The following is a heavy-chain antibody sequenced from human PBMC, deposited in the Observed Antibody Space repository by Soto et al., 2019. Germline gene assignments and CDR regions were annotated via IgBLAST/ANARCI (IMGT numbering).Heavy chain of an antibody. D-gene: IGHD6-6*01. CDR1: SASLSSSTYN. J-gene: IGHJ4*02. V-gene: IGHV4-39*01. Sequence: SETLSLTCSVSSASLSSSTYNWSWIRQPPGRGPEWIGSIYYSGNTYYKPSLKSRVSISIDTSRNQFSLKLTSVTAADTGVYYCASSSPFHYWGPGILVT. CDR2: IYYSGNT. CDR3: ASSSPFHY.